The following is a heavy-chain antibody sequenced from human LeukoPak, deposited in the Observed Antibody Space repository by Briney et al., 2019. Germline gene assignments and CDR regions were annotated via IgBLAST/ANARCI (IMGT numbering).Heavy chain of an antibody. D-gene: IGHD3-16*01. CDR1: GFTFSSYA. CDR2: IWYDGSNK. V-gene: IGHV3-33*08. J-gene: IGHJ4*02. Sequence: GGSLRLSCAASGFTFSSYAMHWVRQAPGKGLEWVAVIWYDGSNKYYADSVKGRFTISRDNSKYTLYLQMNSLRVEDTAVYYCARDLYADYVWGSFDYWGQGTLVTVSS. CDR3: ARDLYADYVWGSFDY.